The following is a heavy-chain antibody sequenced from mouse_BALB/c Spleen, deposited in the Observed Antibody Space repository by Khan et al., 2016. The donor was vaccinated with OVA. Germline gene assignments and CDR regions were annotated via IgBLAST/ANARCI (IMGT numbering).Heavy chain of an antibody. V-gene: IGHV2-2*01. CDR3: TRNSHSYDFTY. D-gene: IGHD2-12*01. CDR2: IRSGGNT. CDR1: GFSLTTYG. J-gene: IGHJ3*01. Sequence: QVQLKQSGPGLVRPSQTLSITCTVSGFSLTTYGVHWVRQSPGKGLEWLGVIRSGGNTAYNAAFISRLSTIQDNSTSQVFFKMNSLQADDTAMYYCTRNSHSYDFTYWGQGTMVTVSA.